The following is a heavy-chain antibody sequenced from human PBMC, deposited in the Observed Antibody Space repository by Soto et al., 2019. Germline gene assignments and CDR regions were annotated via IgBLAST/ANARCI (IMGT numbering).Heavy chain of an antibody. J-gene: IGHJ5*01. D-gene: IGHD3-16*01. CDR2: IYYSGST. CDR1: GGSISSSSYY. V-gene: IGHV4-39*02. CDR3: ARDWGPYWFDS. Sequence: PSETLSLTCTVSGGSISSSSYYWGWIRQPPGKGLEWIGSIYYSGSTYYNPSLKSRVTISVDTSKNQFSLKLSSVTAADTAVYYCARDWGPYWFDSWGQGILVTVSS.